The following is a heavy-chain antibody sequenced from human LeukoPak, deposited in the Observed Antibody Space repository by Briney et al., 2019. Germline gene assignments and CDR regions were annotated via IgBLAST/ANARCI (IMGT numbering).Heavy chain of an antibody. J-gene: IGHJ5*02. V-gene: IGHV4-30-4*01. CDR2: IYYSGST. CDR1: GGSISSGDYY. CDR3: ARAGGSGSYLGWFDP. D-gene: IGHD3-10*01. Sequence: PSETLPLTCTVSGGSISSGDYYWSWIRQPPGKGLEWIGYIYYSGSTYYNPSLKSRVTISVDTSKNQFSLKLSSVTAADTAVYYCARAGGSGSYLGWFDPWGQGTLVTVSS.